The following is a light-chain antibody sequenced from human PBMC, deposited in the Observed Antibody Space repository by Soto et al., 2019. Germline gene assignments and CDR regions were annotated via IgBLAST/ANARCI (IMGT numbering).Light chain of an antibody. Sequence: QSALTQSPSASGSPGQSVTISCTGTSSDVGGHNYVSWYQHHPGKAPKLIIYEVSKRPSGVPDRFSGSKSANTASLTVSGLQAEDEAFYYCCTFAGRYSYVFGSGTKLTVL. CDR2: EVS. J-gene: IGLJ1*01. CDR1: SSDVGGHNY. CDR3: CTFAGRYSYV. V-gene: IGLV2-8*01.